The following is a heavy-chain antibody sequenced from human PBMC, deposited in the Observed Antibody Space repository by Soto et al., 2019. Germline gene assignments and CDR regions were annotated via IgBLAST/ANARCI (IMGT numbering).Heavy chain of an antibody. CDR1: GYTFTSYY. J-gene: IGHJ4*02. CDR3: ARESSGTYYFDY. D-gene: IGHD6-19*01. V-gene: IGHV1-46*01. Sequence: QVQLEQSGAEVKKPGASMKVSCQASGYTFTSYYIHWVRQAPGQGLEWMGVSHVGPDTTMYAQKFQGRVTMTRDTSTSTVYMELSSLISEDTAVYFCARESSGTYYFDYWGQGTLVNVSS. CDR2: SHVGPDTT.